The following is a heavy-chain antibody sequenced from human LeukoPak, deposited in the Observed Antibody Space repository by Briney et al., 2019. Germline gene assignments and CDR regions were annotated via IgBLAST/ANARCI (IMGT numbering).Heavy chain of an antibody. CDR1: GGSFSGYY. Sequence: PSETLSLTCAVYGGSFSGYYWSWIRQPPGKGLEWIGEINHSGSTNYNPSLKSRVTISVDTSKNQFSLKLSSVTAADTAVYYCARRSFARPEWYFDYWGQGTLVTVSS. CDR3: ARRSFARPEWYFDY. D-gene: IGHD3-3*01. V-gene: IGHV4-34*01. J-gene: IGHJ4*02. CDR2: INHSGST.